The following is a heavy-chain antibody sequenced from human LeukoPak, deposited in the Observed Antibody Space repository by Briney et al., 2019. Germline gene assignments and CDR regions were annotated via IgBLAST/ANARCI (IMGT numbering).Heavy chain of an antibody. CDR3: ARVGDWNDLVY. D-gene: IGHD1-1*01. CDR2: IYYTGST. V-gene: IGHV4-59*01. J-gene: IGHJ4*02. CDR1: GVSISNYY. Sequence: SETLTLTCTVSGVSISNYYWSWIRQPPGKGLEWIGYIYYTGSTNYNPSLKSRVAISVDTSKNQFSLKLSSVTAADTAVYYCARVGDWNDLVYWGQGSLVTVSS.